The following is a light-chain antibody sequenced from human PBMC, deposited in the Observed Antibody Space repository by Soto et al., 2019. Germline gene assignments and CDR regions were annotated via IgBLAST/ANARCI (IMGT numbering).Light chain of an antibody. Sequence: DIQMTQSPSSVSASFGDRVTITCRASQDIATWLAWYQQKPGKAPKLLIYAASNLQSGVPLRFSGSGSGTDFTLTINSLQPEDFATYYCQQDTSFPFTFGPGTKVDVK. J-gene: IGKJ3*01. V-gene: IGKV1-12*01. CDR3: QQDTSFPFT. CDR2: AAS. CDR1: QDIATW.